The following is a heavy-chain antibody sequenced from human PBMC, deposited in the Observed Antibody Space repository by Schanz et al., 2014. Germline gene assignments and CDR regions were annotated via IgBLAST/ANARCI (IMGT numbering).Heavy chain of an antibody. D-gene: IGHD3-16*01. V-gene: IGHV3-72*01. CDR3: VRLDVHDY. CDR1: GFTFSASA. J-gene: IGHJ4*02. CDR2: ITNKPNNYNT. Sequence: EVQLVESGGGLVKPGGSLRLSCAASGFTFSASAMHWVRQAPGKGLEWVGRITNKPNNYNTEYAASVKGRFTISRDDSRYSLYLQMSSLKTEDTAVYYCVRLDVHDYWGQGTLVTVSA.